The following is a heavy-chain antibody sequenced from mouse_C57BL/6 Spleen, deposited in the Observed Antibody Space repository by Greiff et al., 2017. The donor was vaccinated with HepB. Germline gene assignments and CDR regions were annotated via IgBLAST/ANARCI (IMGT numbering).Heavy chain of an antibody. CDR2: INPGSGGT. CDR3: ARGIYYDYEGFAY. Sequence: QVQLQQSGAELVRPGPSVKVSCKASGYAFTNYLIEWVKQRPGQGLEWIGVINPGSGGTNYNEKFKGKATLTADKSSSTAYMQLSSLTSEDSAVYFCARGIYYDYEGFAYWGQGTLVTVSA. J-gene: IGHJ3*01. D-gene: IGHD2-4*01. CDR1: GYAFTNYL. V-gene: IGHV1-54*01.